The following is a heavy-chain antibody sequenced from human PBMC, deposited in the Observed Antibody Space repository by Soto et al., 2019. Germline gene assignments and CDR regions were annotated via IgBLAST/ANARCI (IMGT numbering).Heavy chain of an antibody. CDR3: ASRDPGTSVDY. CDR2: IYRTGST. D-gene: IGHD1-7*01. Sequence: SETLSLTCAVSGGSFTSNNWWTWVRQPPGQGLEWIGEIYRTGSTNYNPSLKSRVTISLDKSENQFSLKVTSLTAADTAVYYCASRDPGTSVDYWGKGPLVTVSS. V-gene: IGHV4-4*02. CDR1: GGSFTSNNW. J-gene: IGHJ4*02.